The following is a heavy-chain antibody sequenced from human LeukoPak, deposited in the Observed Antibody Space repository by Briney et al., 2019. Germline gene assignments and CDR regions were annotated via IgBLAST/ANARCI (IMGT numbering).Heavy chain of an antibody. CDR3: VRESRPGGAMGLYHNFDY. CDR2: IKEDGTEK. D-gene: IGHD3-16*01. CDR1: GFTFSSCW. Sequence: GGSLSLSWAASGFTFSSCWMSWVRQAPGKGLEWVANIKEDGTEKHLIDSVKGRFTISRDNTKNLLYLQMNSLRGDDTATYYCVRESRPGGAMGLYHNFDYWGQGTLVAVSS. J-gene: IGHJ4*02. V-gene: IGHV3-7*01.